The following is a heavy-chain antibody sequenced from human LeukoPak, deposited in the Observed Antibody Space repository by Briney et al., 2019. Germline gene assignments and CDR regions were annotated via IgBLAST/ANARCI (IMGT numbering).Heavy chain of an antibody. V-gene: IGHV4-59*08. Sequence: SETLSLTCAVSGVSINSHYWGWIRQPPGKGLQWIGDIYYTGKNKYNPSPKSRVTTSLDTSKNHLSLNLTSVLAADTAIYYCVRRDTGWNYFDYWGQGILVTVSS. CDR2: IYYTGKN. D-gene: IGHD6-19*01. CDR3: VRRDTGWNYFDY. J-gene: IGHJ4*02. CDR1: GVSINSHY.